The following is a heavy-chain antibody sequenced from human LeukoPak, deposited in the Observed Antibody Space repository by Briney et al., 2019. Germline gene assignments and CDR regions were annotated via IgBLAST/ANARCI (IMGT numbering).Heavy chain of an antibody. CDR2: IDYSGST. V-gene: IGHV4-39*01. D-gene: IGHD3-10*01. Sequence: SETLSLTCTVSGGSISSSSYYWGWIRQPPGKGLEWIGSIDYSGSTYYNPSLKSRVTISVDTSKNQFSLKLSSVTAADTAVYYCANENLWFGELLSWFDPWAREPWSPSPQ. CDR1: GGSISSSSYY. CDR3: ANENLWFGELLSWFDP. J-gene: IGHJ5*02.